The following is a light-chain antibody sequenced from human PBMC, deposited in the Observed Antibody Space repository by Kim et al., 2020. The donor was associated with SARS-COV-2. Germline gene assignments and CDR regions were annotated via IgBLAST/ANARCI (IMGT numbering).Light chain of an antibody. CDR1: KWGVKS. Sequence: SPEPNPTIPCSGDKWGVKSAVCYQQQPVQSLVLVIYQHSKRPPGIPERFSGSNSGNTATLTISGTQAMDEADYYCQAWDSSTVVFGGGTQLTVL. CDR3: QAWDSSTVV. V-gene: IGLV3-1*01. CDR2: QHS. J-gene: IGLJ2*01.